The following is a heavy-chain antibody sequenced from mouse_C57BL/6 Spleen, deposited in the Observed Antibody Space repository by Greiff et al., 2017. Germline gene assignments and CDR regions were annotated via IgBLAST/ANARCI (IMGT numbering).Heavy chain of an antibody. J-gene: IGHJ3*01. CDR3: ARSLVITTVRGFAY. CDR2: ISDGGSYT. V-gene: IGHV5-4*01. D-gene: IGHD1-1*01. CDR1: GFTFSSYA. Sequence: EVQLVESGGGLVKPGGSLKLSCAASGFTFSSYAMSWVRQTPEKRLEWVATISDGGSYTYYPDNVKGRFTIARDNAKNNLYLQMSHLKSEDTAMYYCARSLVITTVRGFAYWGQVTLVTVSA.